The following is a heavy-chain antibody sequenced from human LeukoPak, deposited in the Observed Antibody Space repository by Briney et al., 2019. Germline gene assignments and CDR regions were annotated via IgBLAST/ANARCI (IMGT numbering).Heavy chain of an antibody. CDR1: GLTFSTYP. CDR2: ISYDGTNK. CDR3: ARGHYYASGKIDY. D-gene: IGHD3-10*01. V-gene: IGHV3-30*09. J-gene: IGHJ4*02. Sequence: GGSLRLSCAASGLTFSTYPIHWVRQAPGKGLEWVAVISYDGTNKYFADSVKGRFAISRDNSKSTLYLQMNRLRPEDTALYYCARGHYYASGKIDYWGQGTLVTVSP.